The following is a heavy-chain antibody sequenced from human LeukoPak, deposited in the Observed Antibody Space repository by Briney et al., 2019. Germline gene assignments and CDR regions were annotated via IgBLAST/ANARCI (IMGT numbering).Heavy chain of an antibody. D-gene: IGHD5-18*01. CDR2: IYYSGST. CDR3: ARSDTAMAFDY. V-gene: IGHV4-39*01. Sequence: PSETLSLTCTVSGGSISSSSYYWGWLRQPPGKGLEWIGSIYYSGSTYYNPSLKSRVTISVDTSKNQFSLKLSSVTAADTTVYYCARSDTAMAFDYWGQGTLVTVSS. CDR1: GGSISSSSYY. J-gene: IGHJ4*02.